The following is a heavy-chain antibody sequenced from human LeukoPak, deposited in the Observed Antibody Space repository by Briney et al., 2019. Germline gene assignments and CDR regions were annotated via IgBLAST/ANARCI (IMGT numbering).Heavy chain of an antibody. CDR2: IIPIFRTA. V-gene: IGHV1-69*01. CDR1: VGTFSSYT. J-gene: IGHJ4*02. D-gene: IGHD3-10*01. CDR3: ARGGTMVRGVITGDYFDY. Sequence: ASVKVSCKASVGTFSSYTISWVRQAPGQGLEWMGGIIPIFRTANYAQKFQGRVTITADESTSAAYMELSSLRSEDTAVYYCARGGTMVRGVITGDYFDYWGQGTLVTVSS.